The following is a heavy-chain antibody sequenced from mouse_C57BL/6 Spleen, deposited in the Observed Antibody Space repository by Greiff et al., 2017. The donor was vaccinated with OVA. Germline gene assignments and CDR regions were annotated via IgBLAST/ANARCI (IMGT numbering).Heavy chain of an antibody. J-gene: IGHJ1*03. D-gene: IGHD1-1*01. Sequence: VQLQESGAELVRPGTSVQVSCKASGYAFTNYLIEWVKQRPGQGLEWIGVINPGSGGTNYNEKFKGKATLTADKSSSTAYMQLSSLTSEDSAVYFCARNYYGSSYWYFDVWGTGTTVTVSS. CDR1: GYAFTNYL. CDR3: ARNYYGSSYWYFDV. V-gene: IGHV1-54*01. CDR2: INPGSGGT.